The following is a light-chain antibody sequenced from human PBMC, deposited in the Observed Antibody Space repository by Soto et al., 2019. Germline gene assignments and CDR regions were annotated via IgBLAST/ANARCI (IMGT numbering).Light chain of an antibody. CDR1: QSISSY. Sequence: DIQLTQSPSSLSASVGDRVTITCRASQSISSYLNWYQQKPGKAPKLLIFAASSLQSGVPSRFSGSRSGPDFTLTISSLQPEDFATYYCQQGYSSPPTFGQGTKV. V-gene: IGKV1-39*01. J-gene: IGKJ1*01. CDR3: QQGYSSPPT. CDR2: AAS.